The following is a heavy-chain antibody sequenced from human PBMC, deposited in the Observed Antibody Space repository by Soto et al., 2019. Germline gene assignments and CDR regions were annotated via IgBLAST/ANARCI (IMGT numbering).Heavy chain of an antibody. V-gene: IGHV4-59*01. J-gene: IGHJ5*02. CDR2: IYYSGNT. Sequence: SETLSLTCTVSGVSISSYFWSWIRKTTGKGLEWIGYIYYSGNTNYNPSLKSRVTISLDTSKNQFSLKLSSVTAADTAVYYCARVGDSYDFWSGQNWFDPWGQGTLVTV. CDR3: ARVGDSYDFWSGQNWFDP. CDR1: GVSISSYF. D-gene: IGHD3-3*01.